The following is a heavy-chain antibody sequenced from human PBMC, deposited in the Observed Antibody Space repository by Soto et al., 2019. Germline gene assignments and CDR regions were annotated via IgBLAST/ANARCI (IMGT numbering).Heavy chain of an antibody. CDR1: EFTFSSYE. J-gene: IGHJ4*02. Sequence: GGSLRLSCAASEFTFSSYEMNWVRQAPGKGLEWVSYISSSGSTIYYADSVKGRFTISRDNAKNSLYLQMNSLRAEDTAVYYCARGDYYYDSRLYFDYWGQGTLVTVSS. CDR2: ISSSGSTI. D-gene: IGHD3-22*01. CDR3: ARGDYYYDSRLYFDY. V-gene: IGHV3-48*03.